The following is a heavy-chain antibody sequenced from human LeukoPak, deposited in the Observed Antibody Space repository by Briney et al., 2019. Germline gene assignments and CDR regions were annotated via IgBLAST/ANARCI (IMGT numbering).Heavy chain of an antibody. CDR2: ISAYNGNT. J-gene: IGHJ5*02. CDR3: ARGPASHSPIRQWLRILPNWFDP. D-gene: IGHD6-19*01. CDR1: GYTVTSYG. Sequence: ASVKVSCKASGYTVTSYGISWVRQAPGQGLEWKGWISAYNGNTNYAQKLQGRVTMTTDTSTSTAYMELRSLRSDDTAVYYCARGPASHSPIRQWLRILPNWFDPWGQGTRVTVSS. V-gene: IGHV1-18*01.